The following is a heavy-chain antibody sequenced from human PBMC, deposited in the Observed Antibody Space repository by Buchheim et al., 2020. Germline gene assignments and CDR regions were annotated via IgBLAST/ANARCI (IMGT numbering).Heavy chain of an antibody. CDR3: ARDGSTESRYGMDV. V-gene: IGHV3-48*03. J-gene: IGHJ6*04. Sequence: EVQLVESGGGLVQPGGSLRLSCAASGFTFSSYEMNWVRQAPGKGLEWVSYISSSGSTIYYADSVKGLFTISRDNAKNSLYLQMSSLRAEDTAVYYCARDGSTESRYGMDVWGKGTT. CDR1: GFTFSSYE. D-gene: IGHD4-11*01. CDR2: ISSSGSTI.